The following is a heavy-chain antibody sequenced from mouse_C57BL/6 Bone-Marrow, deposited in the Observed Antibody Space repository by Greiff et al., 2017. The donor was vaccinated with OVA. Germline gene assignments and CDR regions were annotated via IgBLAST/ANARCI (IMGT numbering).Heavy chain of an antibody. J-gene: IGHJ2*01. CDR2: IYPGSGNT. Sequence: VQLQQSGAELVRPGASVKLSCKASGYTFTDYYINWVKQRPGQGLEWIARIYPGSGNTYYNEKLKGKATLTAEKSSITAYMQLSSLTSEDSAVDFCARGWLRLGYYFDYWGQGTTLTVSS. CDR3: ARGWLRLGYYFDY. V-gene: IGHV1-76*01. CDR1: GYTFTDYY. D-gene: IGHD2-2*01.